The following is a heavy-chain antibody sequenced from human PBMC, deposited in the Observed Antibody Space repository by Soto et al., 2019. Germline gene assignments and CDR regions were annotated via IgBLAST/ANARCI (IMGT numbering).Heavy chain of an antibody. CDR3: AKDRGYVNY. D-gene: IGHD5-12*01. V-gene: IGHV3-23*01. Sequence: PVGSLRLSCAASGFTYSTYTMHWVRQAPGKGLEWVSAISGSGGSTYYADSVKGRFTISRDNSKNTLYLQMNSLRAEDTAVYYCAKDRGYVNYWGQGTLVTV. J-gene: IGHJ4*02. CDR1: GFTYSTYT. CDR2: ISGSGGST.